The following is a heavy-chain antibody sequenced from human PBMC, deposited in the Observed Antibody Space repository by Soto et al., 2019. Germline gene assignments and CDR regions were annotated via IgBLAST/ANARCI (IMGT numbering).Heavy chain of an antibody. CDR1: GGSFSGFY. D-gene: IGHD5-18*01. Sequence: QVQLQQWGAGLLKPSETLSLTCAVYGGSFSGFYWSWIRQPPGKGLEWIGESNHVGSTNYNPSLKSRVTMSVAPSKNQFSLRLPSVTAADTAVYYCARVLIAGVTTDWGQGTLVIVSS. CDR3: ARVLIAGVTTD. V-gene: IGHV4-34*01. J-gene: IGHJ4*02. CDR2: SNHVGST.